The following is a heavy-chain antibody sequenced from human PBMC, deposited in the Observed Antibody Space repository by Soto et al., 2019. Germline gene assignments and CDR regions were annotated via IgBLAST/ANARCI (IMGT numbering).Heavy chain of an antibody. Sequence: XEALRLSCVASGFTVSSYHMSWVRQAPGQGLEWVSLVYSGGATFYADSVRGRFAISRDTSKDTVFLQMNNLRVEDTAAYYCARGGDYYDSSGNYYPFYFDYWGPGTQVTVSS. V-gene: IGHV3-53*01. CDR2: VYSGGAT. J-gene: IGHJ4*02. CDR1: GFTVSSYH. D-gene: IGHD3-22*01. CDR3: ARGGDYYDSSGNYYPFYFDY.